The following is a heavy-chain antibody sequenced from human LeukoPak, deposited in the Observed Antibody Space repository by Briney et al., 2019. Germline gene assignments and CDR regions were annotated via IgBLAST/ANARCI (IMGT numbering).Heavy chain of an antibody. D-gene: IGHD7-27*01. Sequence: SETLSLTCTVSGYSISSGYYWGWIRQPPGKGLEWIGSIYHSGSTYYSPSLKSRVTISVDTSKNQFSLKLNSVTAADTAVYYCARGPHYALGIYFDYWGQGTLVTVSS. V-gene: IGHV4-38-2*02. CDR2: IYHSGST. J-gene: IGHJ4*02. CDR3: ARGPHYALGIYFDY. CDR1: GYSISSGYY.